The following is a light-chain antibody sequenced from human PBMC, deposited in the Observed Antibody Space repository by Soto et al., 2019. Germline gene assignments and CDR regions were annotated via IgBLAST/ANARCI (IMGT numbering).Light chain of an antibody. CDR2: EGH. CDR3: CLYIGAATCV. Sequence: SAMAQPASVSGSPGQSITISCTGTSGAVGCFSLVSWYQQHPGKAPKVMISEGHRRPSGVPDRFSGSASVNSASLTLSGPQADDQADSYCCLYIGAATCVFGAGTKVTLL. CDR1: SGAVGCFSL. V-gene: IGLV2-23*01. J-gene: IGLJ1*01.